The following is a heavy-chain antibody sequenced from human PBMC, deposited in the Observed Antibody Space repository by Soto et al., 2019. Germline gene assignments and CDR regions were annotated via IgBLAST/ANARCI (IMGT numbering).Heavy chain of an antibody. D-gene: IGHD3-10*01. CDR1: GYTFTGYY. CDR2: INPNSGGT. Sequence: ASVKVSCKASGYTFTGYYMHWVRQAPGQGLEWMGWINPNSGGTNYAQKFQGWVTMTRDTSISTAYMELSRLRSDDTAVYYCAREVRGGDYYYYGMDVWGQGTTVTVSS. CDR3: AREVRGGDYYYYGMDV. V-gene: IGHV1-2*04. J-gene: IGHJ6*02.